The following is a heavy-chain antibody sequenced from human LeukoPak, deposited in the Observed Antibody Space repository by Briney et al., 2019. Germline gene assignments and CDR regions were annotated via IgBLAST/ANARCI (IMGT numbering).Heavy chain of an antibody. Sequence: SETLSLTCAVYGGSFSGYYWSWIRQPPGKGLEWIGEINHSGSTNYNPSLKSRVTISVDTSKNQFSLKLSSVTAADTAVYYCARRTLRYFGPITWGQGTMVTVSS. CDR1: GGSFSGYY. CDR3: ARRTLRYFGPIT. CDR2: INHSGST. J-gene: IGHJ3*01. D-gene: IGHD3-9*01. V-gene: IGHV4-34*01.